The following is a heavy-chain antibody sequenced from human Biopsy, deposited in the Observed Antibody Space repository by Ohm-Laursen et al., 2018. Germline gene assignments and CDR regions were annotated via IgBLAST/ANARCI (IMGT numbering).Heavy chain of an antibody. CDR1: GFTVSTTY. CDR2: IYLDGNT. Sequence: SLRLSCSASGFTVSTTYLSWVRQAPGKGLEWVSIIYLDGNTYYTDSVKGRFTISRDNSKNALYLQMNSLRPADPAKYYCVRGRAYWGQGTLVTVSS. V-gene: IGHV3-53*01. CDR3: VRGRAY. J-gene: IGHJ4*02.